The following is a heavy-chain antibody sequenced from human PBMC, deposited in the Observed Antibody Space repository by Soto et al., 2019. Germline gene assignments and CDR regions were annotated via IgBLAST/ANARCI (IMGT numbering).Heavy chain of an antibody. CDR3: VRQGIGNLHGLVDV. D-gene: IGHD1-7*01. CDR1: SGPSSSHN. V-gene: IGHV4-59*08. J-gene: IGHJ6*02. Sequence: QVQLQQSGPGLVKPSETLSLTCTVSSGPSSSHNWGWIRQPPGRGLEWIGYVYYTGGTSYNPSIKSRVTISADTSTNHISLTLSSVTAADTAVYYCVRQGIGNLHGLVDVWGQGTTVSVSS. CDR2: VYYTGGT.